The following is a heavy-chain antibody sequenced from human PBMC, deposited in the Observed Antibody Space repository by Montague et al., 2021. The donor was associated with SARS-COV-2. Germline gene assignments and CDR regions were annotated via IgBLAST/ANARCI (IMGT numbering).Heavy chain of an antibody. CDR2: IPDSGST. D-gene: IGHD2-15*01. Sequence: TLSLPCTVSGGSISSFYWSWFRQPPGKGLEWIGYIPDSGSTNYNPSLTSRVTMSVDTSKNQFSLKVNSVTAADTAVYYCARHYSATLPAVYWGQGTLVTVSS. CDR1: GGSISSFY. CDR3: ARHYSATLPAVY. J-gene: IGHJ4*02. V-gene: IGHV4-59*08.